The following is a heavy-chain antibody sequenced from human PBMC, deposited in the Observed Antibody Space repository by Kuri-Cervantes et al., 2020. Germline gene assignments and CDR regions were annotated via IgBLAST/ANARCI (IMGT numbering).Heavy chain of an antibody. CDR2: MNPNSGNT. J-gene: IGHJ2*01. Sequence: ASVKVSCKASGGTFSSYAISWVRQAPGQGLEWMGWMNPNSGNTGYAQKFQGRVTMTRNTSISTAYMELSSLRSEDTAVYYCARETTHPMTTVTTKVGYWYFDLWGRGTLVTVSS. CDR1: GGTFSSYA. CDR3: ARETTHPMTTVTTKVGYWYFDL. D-gene: IGHD4-17*01. V-gene: IGHV1-8*02.